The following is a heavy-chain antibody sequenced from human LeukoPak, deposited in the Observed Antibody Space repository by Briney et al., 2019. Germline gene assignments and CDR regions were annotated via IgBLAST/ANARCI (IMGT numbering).Heavy chain of an antibody. V-gene: IGHV4-61*02. J-gene: IGHJ4*02. Sequence: SETLSLTCTVSGGSTSSGSYYWSWIRQPAGKGLEWIGRIYTSGSANYNPSLKSRVTISVDSSRNHFSLKLNSVTAADTAVYYCAGGTLYVDIVATRGGIFDYWGQGTLVTVSS. D-gene: IGHD5-12*01. CDR1: GGSTSSGSYY. CDR3: AGGTLYVDIVATRGGIFDY. CDR2: IYTSGSA.